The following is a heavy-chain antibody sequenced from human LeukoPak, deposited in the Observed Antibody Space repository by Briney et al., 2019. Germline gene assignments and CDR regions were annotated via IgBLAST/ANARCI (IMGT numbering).Heavy chain of an antibody. CDR2: IYRSGST. Sequence: PSETLSLTCTVSGYSISSGYYWVWIRQTPGKGLEWIGSIYRSGSTNYNPSLKSRVTISVDTSKNQFSLKVNSVTAADTALYYCARGDCSSTICYSPMDVWGKGTTVTVSS. CDR3: ARGDCSSTICYSPMDV. V-gene: IGHV4-38-2*02. J-gene: IGHJ6*03. CDR1: GYSISSGYY. D-gene: IGHD2-2*01.